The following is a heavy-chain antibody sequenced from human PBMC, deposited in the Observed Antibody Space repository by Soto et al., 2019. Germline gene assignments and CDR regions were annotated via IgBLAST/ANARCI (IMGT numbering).Heavy chain of an antibody. Sequence: QVQLVQSGAEVKKPGSSVKVSCKASGGTFSSYAISWVRQAPGQGLEWMGGIIPIFGTANYAQKFQGRVTITADESTSTAYMELNSLRSEDTAVYYCARDRGVLEWFWGDYWGQGTLVTVSS. CDR1: GGTFSSYA. CDR3: ARDRGVLEWFWGDY. CDR2: IIPIFGTA. V-gene: IGHV1-69*01. J-gene: IGHJ4*02. D-gene: IGHD3-3*01.